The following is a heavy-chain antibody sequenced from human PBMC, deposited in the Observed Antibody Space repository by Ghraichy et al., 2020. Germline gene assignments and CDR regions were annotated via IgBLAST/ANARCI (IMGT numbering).Heavy chain of an antibody. D-gene: IGHD1-26*01. CDR3: ATVISSVGRIVGATTYYYYGMDV. Sequence: ASVKVSCKVSGYTLTELSMHWVRQAPGKGLEWMGGFDPEDGETIYAQKFQGRVTMTEDTSTDTAYMELSSLRSEDTAVYYCATVISSVGRIVGATTYYYYGMDVWGQGTTVTVSS. CDR2: FDPEDGET. J-gene: IGHJ6*02. CDR1: GYTLTELS. V-gene: IGHV1-24*01.